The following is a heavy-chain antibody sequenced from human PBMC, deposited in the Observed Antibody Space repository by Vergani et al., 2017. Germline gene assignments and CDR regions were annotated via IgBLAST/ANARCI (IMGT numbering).Heavy chain of an antibody. CDR3: ARGMTTETTDLDGFDI. CDR1: GFTLNTYG. Sequence: QVQLVESGGGVVQPGRSLRLSCTLSGFTLNTYGIHWVRQAPGKGLEWVSFIRYDGSSEYYGDSVKGRFTISRDKSQNTVNLQMNSLRTEDTAVYYCARGMTTETTDLDGFDIWGQGTMVSVSS. D-gene: IGHD4-17*01. CDR2: IRYDGSSE. J-gene: IGHJ3*02. V-gene: IGHV3-30*02.